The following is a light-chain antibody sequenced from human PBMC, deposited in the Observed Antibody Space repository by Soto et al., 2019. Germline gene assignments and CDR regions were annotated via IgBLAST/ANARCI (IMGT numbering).Light chain of an antibody. Sequence: IQVTHSASSLSASVGDRVTITCQASQNINNYLNWYQQKPGRAPKLLIYDASNLEAGVPSRFRGSGSGTDFTFTISRLQPEDIATYYCQQYENLPTFGQGTRLEIK. V-gene: IGKV1-33*01. CDR2: DAS. CDR3: QQYENLPT. J-gene: IGKJ5*01. CDR1: QNINNY.